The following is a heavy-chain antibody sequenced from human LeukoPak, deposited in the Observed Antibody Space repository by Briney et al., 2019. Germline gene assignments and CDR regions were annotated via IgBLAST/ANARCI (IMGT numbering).Heavy chain of an antibody. CDR1: GGSISSSSYS. CDR2: IYYSGST. J-gene: IGHJ5*02. V-gene: IGHV4-39*01. D-gene: IGHD6-13*01. Sequence: SETLSLTCTVSGGSISSSSYSWGWIRQPPGKGLEWIGSIYYSGSTYFNPSLKSRVTISVDTSKNQFSLKLNSVTAADAAVYYCARHVRKRGIAAAGSPGWFDPWGQGTLVTVSS. CDR3: ARHVRKRGIAAAGSPGWFDP.